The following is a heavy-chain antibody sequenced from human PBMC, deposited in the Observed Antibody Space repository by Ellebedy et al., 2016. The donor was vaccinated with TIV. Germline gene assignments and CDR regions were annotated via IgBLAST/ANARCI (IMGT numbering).Heavy chain of an antibody. CDR2: ISAGGEVT. J-gene: IGHJ3*02. D-gene: IGHD3-9*01. CDR1: GLTLSNYA. CDR3: ATHCDFLPSSLSAFDM. V-gene: IGHV3-23*01. Sequence: GESLKISCAASGLTLSNYALSWLRQAPGKGLEWVSAISAGGEVTYYADSVKGRFTISRDNSKNTVFLQMNSLRVEATAVYYCATHCDFLPSSLSAFDMWGQGTMVTVSS.